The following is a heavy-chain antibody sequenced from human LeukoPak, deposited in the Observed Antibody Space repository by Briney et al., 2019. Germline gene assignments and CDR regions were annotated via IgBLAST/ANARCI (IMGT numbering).Heavy chain of an antibody. CDR3: ARGGFTYSFDF. D-gene: IGHD5-18*01. J-gene: IGHJ4*02. CDR1: GDSVSGYY. Sequence: PSETLSLTCTVSGDSVSGYYWSWIRQPPGQGLEWIGYIYYIGSTNYNPSLKSRVTISVDTSKNQFSLKLRSVTAADTAVYYCARGGFTYSFDFWGQGTLVTVSS. CDR2: IYYIGST. V-gene: IGHV4-59*02.